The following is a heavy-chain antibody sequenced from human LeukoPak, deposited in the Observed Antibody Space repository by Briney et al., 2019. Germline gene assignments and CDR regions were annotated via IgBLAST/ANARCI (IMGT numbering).Heavy chain of an antibody. V-gene: IGHV3-30*18. Sequence: GGSLRLSCAASGFTFSSYGMHWVRQAPGKGLEWVAVISYDGSNKYYADSVKGRFTISRDNSKNTLYLQMNSLRAEDTAVYYCAKNIVGATNYYFDYWGQGTLVTVSS. CDR3: AKNIVGATNYYFDY. D-gene: IGHD1-26*01. CDR1: GFTFSSYG. CDR2: ISYDGSNK. J-gene: IGHJ4*02.